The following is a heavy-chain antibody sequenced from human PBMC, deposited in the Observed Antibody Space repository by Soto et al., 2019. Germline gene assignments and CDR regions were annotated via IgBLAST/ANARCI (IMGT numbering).Heavy chain of an antibody. V-gene: IGHV3-30-3*01. CDR3: ARDKRDLRFLGWSYYFDY. Sequence: QVQLVESGGGVVQPGRSLRLSCAASGFTFSSCAMHWVRQAPGKGLEWVALISYDGSNKYYADSVKGRFTISRDNSKNTLYLQMNSLIAEDTAVYYCARDKRDLRFLGWSYYFDYWGQGTLVTVSS. CDR2: ISYDGSNK. D-gene: IGHD3-3*01. CDR1: GFTFSSCA. J-gene: IGHJ4*02.